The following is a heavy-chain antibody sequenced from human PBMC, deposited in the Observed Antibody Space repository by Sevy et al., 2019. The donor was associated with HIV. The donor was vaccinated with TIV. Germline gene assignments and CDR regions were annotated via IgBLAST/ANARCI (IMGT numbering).Heavy chain of an antibody. D-gene: IGHD1-26*01. CDR2: IKQDGSDK. CDR1: GFTLSSYW. V-gene: IGHV3-7*01. Sequence: GGSLRLSCAASGFTLSSYWMSWVRQAPGKGLEWVANIKQDGSDKYYVDSVKGRFTISRDNAKNSLYLQMNSLRAEDTAVYYCARDLYSGSYYENYWGQGTLVTASS. J-gene: IGHJ4*02. CDR3: ARDLYSGSYYENY.